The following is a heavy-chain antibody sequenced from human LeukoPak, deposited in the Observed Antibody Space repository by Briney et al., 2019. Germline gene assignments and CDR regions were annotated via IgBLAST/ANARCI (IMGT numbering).Heavy chain of an antibody. CDR1: GGTFSSYA. V-gene: IGHV1-69*01. J-gene: IGHJ6*02. Sequence: SVKVSCKASGGTFSSYAISWVRQAPGQGLEWMGGIIPIFGTANCAQKFQGRVTITADESTSTAYMELSSLRSEDTAVYYCARDHERFLSDHKHTYYYYGMDVWGQGTTVTVSS. CDR2: IIPIFGTA. CDR3: ARDHERFLSDHKHTYYYYGMDV. D-gene: IGHD5-24*01.